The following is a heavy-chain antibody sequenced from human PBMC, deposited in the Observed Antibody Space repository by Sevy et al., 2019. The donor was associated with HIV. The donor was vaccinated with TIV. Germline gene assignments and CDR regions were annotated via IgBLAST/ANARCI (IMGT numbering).Heavy chain of an antibody. J-gene: IGHJ5*02. CDR2: IYPGDSDT. V-gene: IGHV5-51*01. D-gene: IGHD6-13*01. CDR3: ARRRGYSPAASLTQSPVWFDP. CDR1: GYSFTSYW. Sequence: GESLKISCKGSGYSFTSYWIGWVRQMPGKGLEWMGIIYPGDSDTRYSPSFQGQVTISADKSISTAYLQWSSLKASDTAMYYCARRRGYSPAASLTQSPVWFDPWGQGTLVTVSS.